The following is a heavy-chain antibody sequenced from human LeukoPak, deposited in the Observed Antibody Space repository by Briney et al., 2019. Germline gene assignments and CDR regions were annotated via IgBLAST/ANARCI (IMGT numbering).Heavy chain of an antibody. CDR2: INPNSGGT. Sequence: ASVKVSCKASGYTFSDYYMHWVRQAPGQGLEWMGWINPNSGGTKYAQKFQGWVTMTRDTSISTAYMELSRLRSDDTAVYYCARELSLGYCSSTSCYFDYWGQGTLVTVSS. CDR3: ARELSLGYCSSTSCYFDY. V-gene: IGHV1-2*04. D-gene: IGHD2-2*01. J-gene: IGHJ4*02. CDR1: GYTFSDYY.